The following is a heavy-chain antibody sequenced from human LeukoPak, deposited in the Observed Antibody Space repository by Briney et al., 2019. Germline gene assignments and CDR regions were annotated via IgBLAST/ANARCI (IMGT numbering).Heavy chain of an antibody. J-gene: IGHJ4*02. D-gene: IGHD6-13*01. CDR3: ARPNAAYSSSWFGY. V-gene: IGHV4-39*01. CDR2: IYYTGST. CDR1: GGSISSSTYY. Sequence: SETLSLTCTVAGGSISSSTYYWGWIRQPPGKGLEWIGSIYYTGSTYYNPSLKSRVTVSADTSKNQFSLKLTSVTAADTAVYFCARPNAAYSSSWFGYWGQGTLVTVSS.